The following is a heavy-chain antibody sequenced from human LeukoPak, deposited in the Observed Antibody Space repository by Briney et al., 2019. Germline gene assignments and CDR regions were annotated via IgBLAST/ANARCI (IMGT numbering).Heavy chain of an antibody. CDR2: ISYDGNNK. Sequence: GGSLRLSCAASGFTFSTYAMHWVRQVPGKGLEWVAVISYDGNNKYYGDSVKGRFTISRDNSRDTLYLQMNNLRVEDTAVYYCAGDCKGADHVTDYWGQGTLVTVSS. D-gene: IGHD1-26*01. J-gene: IGHJ4*02. V-gene: IGHV3-30-3*01. CDR3: AGDCKGADHVTDY. CDR1: GFTFSTYA.